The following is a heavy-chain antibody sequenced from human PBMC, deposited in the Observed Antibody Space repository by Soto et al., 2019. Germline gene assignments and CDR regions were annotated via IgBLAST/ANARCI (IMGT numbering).Heavy chain of an antibody. CDR2: ISSSSSYI. V-gene: IGHV3-21*01. CDR3: ARDRDQPAAMSYYYYYGMDV. J-gene: IGHJ6*02. D-gene: IGHD2-2*01. Sequence: GGSLRLSCAASGFTFSSYSMNWVRQAPGKGLEWVSSISSSSSYIYYADSVKGRFTISRDNAKNSLYLQMNSLRAEDTAVYYCARDRDQPAAMSYYYYYGMDVWGQGTTVTVSS. CDR1: GFTFSSYS.